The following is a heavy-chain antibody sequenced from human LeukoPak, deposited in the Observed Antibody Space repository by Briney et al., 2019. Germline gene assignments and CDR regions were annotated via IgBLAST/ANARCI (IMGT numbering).Heavy chain of an antibody. CDR1: GFTFSSYA. CDR2: INSNGGST. CDR3: ARAPSYYYYYMDV. V-gene: IGHV3-64*01. J-gene: IGHJ6*03. Sequence: GGSLRLSCAASGFTFSSYAMHWVRQAPGKGLEYVSAINSNGGSTYYANSVKGRFTISRDNSKNTLYLQMGSLRAEDMAVYYCARAPSYYYYYMDVWGKGTTVTVSS.